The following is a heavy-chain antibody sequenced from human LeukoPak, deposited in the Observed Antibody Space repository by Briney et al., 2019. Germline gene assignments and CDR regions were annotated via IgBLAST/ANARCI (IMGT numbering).Heavy chain of an antibody. Sequence: GGSLRLSCAASGFTFSGYWMSWVRQAPGKGLEWVANIKQDGTEKDYVDSVKGRFIISRDNAKNSLYLQMNSLRAEDTAVYYCARVEASGYDYGAFDYWGQGTLVTVSS. CDR2: IKQDGTEK. CDR1: GFTFSGYW. V-gene: IGHV3-7*01. J-gene: IGHJ4*02. CDR3: ARVEASGYDYGAFDY. D-gene: IGHD5-12*01.